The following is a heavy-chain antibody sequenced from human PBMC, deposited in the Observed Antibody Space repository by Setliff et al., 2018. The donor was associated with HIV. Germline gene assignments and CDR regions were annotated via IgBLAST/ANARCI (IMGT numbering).Heavy chain of an antibody. Sequence: GGSLRLSCAASGFAFSSYSMNWVRQAPGKGLEWVSSISTSGRYIYYADSVKGRFTISRDNAKNSLSLQMNSLRAEDTAVYYCARMVRGGYDRGYFDSWGQGTLVTVSS. J-gene: IGHJ4*02. CDR2: ISTSGRYI. D-gene: IGHD5-12*01. V-gene: IGHV3-21*01. CDR3: ARMVRGGYDRGYFDS. CDR1: GFAFSSYS.